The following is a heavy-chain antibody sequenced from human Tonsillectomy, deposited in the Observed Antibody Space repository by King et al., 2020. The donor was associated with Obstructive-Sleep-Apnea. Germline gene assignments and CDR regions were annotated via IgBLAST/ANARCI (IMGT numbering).Heavy chain of an antibody. V-gene: IGHV3-30*14. CDR3: ARVAVAGPYYFDY. D-gene: IGHD6-19*01. CDR2: ISYDGSNK. CDR1: GFTCSSYD. Sequence: VQLVESGGGVVHPGRSLILYCAASGFTCSSYDIHWVRQAPGKGLEWVAVISYDGSNKYYADSVEGRFPISRGNSKNKLYLQMNSLRAEDTAVYYCARVAVAGPYYFDYWGQGTLVTVSS. J-gene: IGHJ4*02.